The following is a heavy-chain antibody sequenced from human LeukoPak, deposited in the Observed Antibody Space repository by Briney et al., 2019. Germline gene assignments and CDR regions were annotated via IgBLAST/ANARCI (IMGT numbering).Heavy chain of an antibody. CDR1: GYTFITYG. Sequence: ASVKVSCKASGYTFITYGINWVRQAPGQGLEWMGWISAYSGDTKYALSLQGRLTMTTDTSTRTAYMELGSLGSDDTAVYYCAREGGFGYDFTGFDYWGQGTLVTVSS. J-gene: IGHJ4*02. V-gene: IGHV1-18*01. CDR3: AREGGFGYDFTGFDY. D-gene: IGHD5-12*01. CDR2: ISAYSGDT.